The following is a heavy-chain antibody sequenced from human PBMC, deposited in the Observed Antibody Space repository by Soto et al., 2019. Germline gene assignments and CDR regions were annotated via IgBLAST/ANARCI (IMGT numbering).Heavy chain of an antibody. Sequence: EVQLVESGGGLVQPGGSLKLSCAASGFTFSGSAMHWVRQASGKGLEWVGRIRSKANSYATAYAASVKGRLNISRDDSKNTAYLQMNSLKTEDTAVYYCTSRFSSWLSTANYWGQGTLVTVSS. CDR3: TSRFSSWLSTANY. J-gene: IGHJ4*02. V-gene: IGHV3-73*02. CDR2: IRSKANSYAT. CDR1: GFTFSGSA. D-gene: IGHD6-13*01.